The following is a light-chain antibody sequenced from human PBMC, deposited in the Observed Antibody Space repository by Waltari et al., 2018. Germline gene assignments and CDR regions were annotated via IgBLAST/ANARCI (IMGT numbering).Light chain of an antibody. V-gene: IGLV2-14*03. Sequence: QSALTQPASVSGSPGQSITISCTGTSRDVGGYNYVSWYQQHPGKAPKLMIFDVSNRPSGVSNRFSGSKSGNTASLTISGLQAEDEADYYCSSYIGSSTLELFGGGTSLTVL. J-gene: IGLJ2*01. CDR2: DVS. CDR3: SSYIGSSTLEL. CDR1: SRDVGGYNY.